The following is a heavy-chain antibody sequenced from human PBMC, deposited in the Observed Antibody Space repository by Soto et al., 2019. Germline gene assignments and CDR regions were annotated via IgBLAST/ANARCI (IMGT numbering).Heavy chain of an antibody. CDR3: APSYSAWTFDY. Sequence: SGPTLVNPTHTLTLTCTFSGFSLSTRGMRVSWIRQPPGKALEWLARIDWDDDKFYSTSLKTRLTISKDTSKNQVVLTMTNMDPVDTATYYCAPSYSAWTFDYWGQGTLVTVSS. V-gene: IGHV2-70*04. CDR2: IDWDDDK. D-gene: IGHD2-21*01. CDR1: GFSLSTRGMR. J-gene: IGHJ4*02.